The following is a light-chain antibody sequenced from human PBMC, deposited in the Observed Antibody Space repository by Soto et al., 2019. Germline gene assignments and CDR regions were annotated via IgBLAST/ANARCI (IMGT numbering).Light chain of an antibody. CDR2: GAS. Sequence: EIVLTQSPGTLSLSPGERATLSCRASQSVSSSYLAWYHQKPGQAPRLLIYGASSRATGIPDRFSGSGSGTAFTITISSLETEDFEVYDCQQYGSSPHYIFGQGTKLEIK. CDR1: QSVSSSY. J-gene: IGKJ2*01. V-gene: IGKV3-20*01. CDR3: QQYGSSPHYI.